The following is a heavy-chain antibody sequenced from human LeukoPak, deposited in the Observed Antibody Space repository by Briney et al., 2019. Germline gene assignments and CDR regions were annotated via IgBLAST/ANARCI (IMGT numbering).Heavy chain of an antibody. Sequence: NSSETLSLTCTVSGGSISSSGYYWGWIRQPPGKGLEWIGSIDYSGSTYYNPSLESRVSISVDTSKNQFSLKLSSVTAADTAVYYCATSGYAGNSRFNCWGQGTLVTVSS. CDR2: IDYSGST. CDR1: GGSISSSGYY. CDR3: ATSGYAGNSRFNC. D-gene: IGHD4-23*01. V-gene: IGHV4-39*01. J-gene: IGHJ4*02.